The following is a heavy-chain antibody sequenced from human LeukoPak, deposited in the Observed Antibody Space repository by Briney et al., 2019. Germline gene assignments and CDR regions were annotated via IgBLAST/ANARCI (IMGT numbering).Heavy chain of an antibody. CDR1: GGSISSSSYY. D-gene: IGHD5-18*01. CDR2: IYHSGST. Sequence: PSETLSLTCTVSGGSISSSSYYWGWIRQPPGKGLEWIGEIYHSGSTNYNPSLKSRVTISVDKSKNQFSLKLSSVTAADTAVYYCARVTGYSYGLFDYWGQGTLVTVSS. CDR3: ARVTGYSYGLFDY. J-gene: IGHJ4*02. V-gene: IGHV4-39*07.